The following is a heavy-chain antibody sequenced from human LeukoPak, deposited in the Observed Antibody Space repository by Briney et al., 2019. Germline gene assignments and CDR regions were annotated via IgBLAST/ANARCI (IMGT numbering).Heavy chain of an antibody. D-gene: IGHD5-24*01. J-gene: IGHJ4*02. Sequence: SETLSLTCAVSGGSISSYYWSWIRQPPGKGLEWIGYIYYSGSTNYNPSLKSRVTISVDTSKNQSSLKLSSVTAADTAVYYCARDSEMEGGFDYWGQGTLVTVSS. CDR1: GGSISSYY. CDR3: ARDSEMEGGFDY. CDR2: IYYSGST. V-gene: IGHV4-59*01.